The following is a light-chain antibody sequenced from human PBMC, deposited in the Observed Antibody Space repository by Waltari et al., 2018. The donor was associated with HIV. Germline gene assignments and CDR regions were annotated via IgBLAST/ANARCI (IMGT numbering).Light chain of an antibody. CDR3: CAYAGSTTYVI. V-gene: IGLV2-23*02. CDR2: EVS. Sequence: QSALTQPASVSVSPGQSITTSCTGTSSDVAGYNLVSWYQQHPGKAPKLMIYEVSKRPSGVSNRFSGSKSGNTASLTISGLQAEDEADYYCCAYAGSTTYVIFGGGTKLTVL. CDR1: SSDVAGYNL. J-gene: IGLJ2*01.